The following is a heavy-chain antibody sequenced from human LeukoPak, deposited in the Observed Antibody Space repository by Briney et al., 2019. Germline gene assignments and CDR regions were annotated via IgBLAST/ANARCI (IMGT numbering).Heavy chain of an antibody. CDR1: GFTFSSYG. Sequence: GGSLRLSCAASGFTFSSYGMHWVRQAPGKGLEWVAVISYDGSNKYYADSVKGRFTISRDNSKNTLYLQMNSLRAEDTAVYYCAKSIGFGELLSYYYYMDVWGKGTTVTISS. J-gene: IGHJ6*03. CDR2: ISYDGSNK. V-gene: IGHV3-30*18. D-gene: IGHD3-10*01. CDR3: AKSIGFGELLSYYYYMDV.